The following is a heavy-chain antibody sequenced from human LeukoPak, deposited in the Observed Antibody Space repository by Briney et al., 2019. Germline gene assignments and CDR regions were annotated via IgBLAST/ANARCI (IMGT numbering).Heavy chain of an antibody. D-gene: IGHD3-22*01. CDR2: IYTSGST. Sequence: SETLSLTCTVSGGSISSYYWSWIRQPAEKGLEWIGRIYTSGSTNYNPSLKSRVTISVDKSKNQFSLKLSSVTAADTAVYYCARVNYYDSSGYYAYYYYMDVWGKGTTVTVSS. CDR3: ARVNYYDSSGYYAYYYYMDV. CDR1: GGSISSYY. J-gene: IGHJ6*03. V-gene: IGHV4-4*07.